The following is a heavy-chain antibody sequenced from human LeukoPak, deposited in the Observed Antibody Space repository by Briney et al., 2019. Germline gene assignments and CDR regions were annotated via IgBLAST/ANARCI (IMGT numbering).Heavy chain of an antibody. CDR3: AKAYYYGSASRGAFDI. CDR1: GFTFSSYG. D-gene: IGHD3-10*01. CDR2: IRYDGSNK. V-gene: IGHV3-30*02. Sequence: GGSLRLSCAASGFTFSSYGMHWVRQAPGKGLEWVAFIRYDGSNKYYADSVKGRFTISRDNSKNTLYLQMNSLRAEDTAVYYCAKAYYYGSASRGAFDIWGQGTVVTVSS. J-gene: IGHJ3*02.